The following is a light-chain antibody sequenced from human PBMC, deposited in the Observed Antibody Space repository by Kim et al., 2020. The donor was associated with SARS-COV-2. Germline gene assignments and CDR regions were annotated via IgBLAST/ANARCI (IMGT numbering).Light chain of an antibody. J-gene: IGKJ1*01. CDR3: QQSYFIPS. Sequence: RATIKCRSSQSILNISKNKYYLSWFQQKPGQPPKLLISWAFTREPGVPDRFSGGGSGTDFTLTIKNLQPEDVAIYYCQQSYFIPSFGQGTKVDIK. V-gene: IGKV4-1*01. CDR1: QSILNISKNKYY. CDR2: WAF.